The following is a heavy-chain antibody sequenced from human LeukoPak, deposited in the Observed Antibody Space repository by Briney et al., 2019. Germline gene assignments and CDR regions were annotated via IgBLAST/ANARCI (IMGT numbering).Heavy chain of an antibody. D-gene: IGHD3-22*01. Sequence: SETLSLTCTVSGGSISVYYWSWIRQPPGKGLEWIGYIYYSGSTNYNPSLKSRVTISVDTSKNQFSLKLSSVTAADTAVYYCARGRSYYDSSGYYTGAAFDIWGQGTMVTVSS. V-gene: IGHV4-59*12. J-gene: IGHJ3*02. CDR2: IYYSGST. CDR1: GGSISVYY. CDR3: ARGRSYYDSSGYYTGAAFDI.